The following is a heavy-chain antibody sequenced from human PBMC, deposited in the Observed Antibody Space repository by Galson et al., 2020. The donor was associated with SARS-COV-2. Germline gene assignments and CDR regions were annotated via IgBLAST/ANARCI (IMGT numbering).Heavy chain of an antibody. Sequence: GGSLRLSCAASGFTFSSYWMSWVRQAPGKGLEWVANIKQDGSEKYYVDSVKGRFTISRDNAKNSLYLQINSLRAEDTAMYYCARLPTVVPAADGYYYYYGMDVWGQGTTVTVSS. V-gene: IGHV3-7*03. J-gene: IGHJ6*02. CDR3: ARLPTVVPAADGYYYYYGMDV. D-gene: IGHD2-2*01. CDR2: IKQDGSEK. CDR1: GFTFSSYW.